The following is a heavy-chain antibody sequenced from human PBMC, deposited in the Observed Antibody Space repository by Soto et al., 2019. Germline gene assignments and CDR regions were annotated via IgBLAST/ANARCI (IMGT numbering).Heavy chain of an antibody. CDR2: ISWDGGST. CDR3: AKDMGGTGTLFDS. V-gene: IGHV3-43*01. J-gene: IGHJ4*02. Sequence: GGSLRLSCAASGFTFDDYTMHWVRQAPGKGLEWVSLISWDGGSTYYADSVKGRFTISRDNSKNSLYLQMNSLRTEDTALYYCAKDMGGTGTLFDSWGQGTLVTVSS. CDR1: GFTFDDYT. D-gene: IGHD1-1*01.